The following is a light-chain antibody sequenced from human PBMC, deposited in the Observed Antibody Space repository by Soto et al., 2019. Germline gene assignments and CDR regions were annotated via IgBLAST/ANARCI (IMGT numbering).Light chain of an antibody. CDR1: QGISSY. CDR3: QQLKSYGSIT. CDR2: AAS. V-gene: IGKV1-9*01. Sequence: DIQMTQSPSSVSESVGDRVTITCRASQGISSYLAWYQQKPGKAPKLLIYAASTLQSGVPSRFSGSGSGTEFTLTISSLQPEDFATYYCQQLKSYGSITFGQGTRVEIK. J-gene: IGKJ5*01.